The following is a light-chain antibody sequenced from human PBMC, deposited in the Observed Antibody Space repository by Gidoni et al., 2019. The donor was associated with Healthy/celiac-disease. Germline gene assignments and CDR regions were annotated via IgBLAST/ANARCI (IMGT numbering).Light chain of an antibody. CDR3: AAWDDSLSGWV. CDR2: RNN. Sequence: SVLTQPPSASGTPGQRVTLSCSGSSSNIGSNYVYWYQQLPGTAPKLLIYRNNQRPSGVPDRFSGSKSGTSASLDISGLRSEDEADYYCAAWDDSLSGWVFGGGTKLTVL. CDR1: SSNIGSNY. J-gene: IGLJ3*02. V-gene: IGLV1-47*01.